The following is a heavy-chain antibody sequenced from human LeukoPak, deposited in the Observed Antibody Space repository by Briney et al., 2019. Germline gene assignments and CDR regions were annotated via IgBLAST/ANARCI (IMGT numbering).Heavy chain of an antibody. CDR2: IYYSGST. CDR1: GGSISSSSYY. Sequence: SETLSLTCTVSGGSISSSSYYWGWIRQPPGKGLEWIGSIYYSGSTYYNPSLKSRVTISVDTSKNQFSLKLSSVTAADTAVYYCARHRRRRGITMIVADWGQGTLVTVSS. D-gene: IGHD3-22*01. V-gene: IGHV4-39*01. J-gene: IGHJ4*02. CDR3: ARHRRRRGITMIVAD.